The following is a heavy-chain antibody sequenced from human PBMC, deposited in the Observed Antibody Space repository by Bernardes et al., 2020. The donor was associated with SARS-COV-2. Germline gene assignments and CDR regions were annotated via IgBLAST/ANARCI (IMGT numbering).Heavy chain of an antibody. CDR1: GFTFSSHW. J-gene: IGHJ4*02. D-gene: IGHD4-17*01. CDR2: INPDGTTT. Sequence: GGSLRLSRVGSGFTFSSHWMHWVRQAPGKGLVWASRINPDGTTTNFADSVKGRFTISRDNAKNTLYLQMNGLRVEDTAVYYCARGTGNYGDWDYWGQGTLVTVSS. CDR3: ARGTGNYGDWDY. V-gene: IGHV3-74*01.